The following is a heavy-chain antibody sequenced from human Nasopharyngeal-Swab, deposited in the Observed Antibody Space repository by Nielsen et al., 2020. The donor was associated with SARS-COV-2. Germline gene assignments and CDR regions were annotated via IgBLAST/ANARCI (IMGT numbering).Heavy chain of an antibody. V-gene: IGHV3-48*04. Sequence: GESLKISCAASGFTFSSYSMNWVRQAPGKGLEWVSYISSSSSTIYYADSVKGRFTISRDNAKNSLYLQMNSLRAEDTAVYYCARDRATPSPGYYYYGMDVWGRGTTVTVSS. CDR2: ISSSSSTI. CDR1: GFTFSSYS. CDR3: ARDRATPSPGYYYYGMDV. J-gene: IGHJ6*02.